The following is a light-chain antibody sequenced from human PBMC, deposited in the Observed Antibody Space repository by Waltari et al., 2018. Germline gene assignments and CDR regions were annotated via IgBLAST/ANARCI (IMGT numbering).Light chain of an antibody. CDR2: GND. Sequence: QSVLTQPPSVSAAPGQKVTISCSGSTSNIGDNYVSWYQQFPGAAPKVLIYGNDKRTTGTPYRFAASKSGTSATLDITGLQTGDEADYFCGTWDNTLSPVFGGGTTVTVL. J-gene: IGLJ2*01. CDR3: GTWDNTLSPV. CDR1: TSNIGDNY. V-gene: IGLV1-51*02.